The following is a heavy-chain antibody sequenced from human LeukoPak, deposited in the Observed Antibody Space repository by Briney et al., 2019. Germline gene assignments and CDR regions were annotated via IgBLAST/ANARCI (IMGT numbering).Heavy chain of an antibody. Sequence: SETLSLTCTVSGGSISSSSYYWGWIRQPPGKGLEWIGSIYYSGSTYYNPSLKSRVTISVDTSKNQFSLKLSSVTAADTAVYYCARGPLRGSGKIDYWGQGTLVTVSS. CDR3: ARGPLRGSGKIDY. D-gene: IGHD3-16*01. CDR2: IYYSGST. CDR1: GGSISSSSYY. V-gene: IGHV4-39*01. J-gene: IGHJ4*02.